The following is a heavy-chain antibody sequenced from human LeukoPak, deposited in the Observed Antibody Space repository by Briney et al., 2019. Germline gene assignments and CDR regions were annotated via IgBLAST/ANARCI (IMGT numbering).Heavy chain of an antibody. Sequence: ASVEVSCKASGGTFSSYAISWGRQAPGQGLEWMGGIIPIFGTANYAQKFQGRVTITADESTSTAYMELSSLRSEDTAVYYCAKDLVGATPFDAFDIWGQGTMVTVSS. D-gene: IGHD1-26*01. CDR3: AKDLVGATPFDAFDI. CDR2: IIPIFGTA. CDR1: GGTFSSYA. V-gene: IGHV1-69*13. J-gene: IGHJ3*02.